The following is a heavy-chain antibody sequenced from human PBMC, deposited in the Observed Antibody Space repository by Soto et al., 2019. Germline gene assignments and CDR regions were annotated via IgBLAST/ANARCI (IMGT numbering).Heavy chain of an antibody. J-gene: IGHJ6*03. V-gene: IGHV3-11*01. CDR2: ISDSGSTV. D-gene: IGHD2-21*02. Sequence: QVQLVESGGGLVKPGGSLRLSCAASAFTLRNYYVSWIRQAPGKGLEWVSYISDSGSTVYYADSVKGRFTISRDSAKNSVYLDMNGLRADDTGVYYCARSAAIVYTVIHYYSYYFMDFWGQGTTVTVSS. CDR1: AFTLRNYY. CDR3: ARSAAIVYTVIHYYSYYFMDF.